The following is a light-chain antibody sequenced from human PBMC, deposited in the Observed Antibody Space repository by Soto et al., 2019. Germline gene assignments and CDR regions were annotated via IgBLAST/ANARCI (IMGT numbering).Light chain of an antibody. CDR2: YDN. V-gene: IGLV3-21*04. CDR1: NIGSKS. Sequence: SYELTQPSSVSVAPGKTARIPCGGNNIGSKSVHWYQQKPGQAPVLVIYYDNDRPSGIPERFSGSNSGNTATLPISRVDAGDEADYYCQVWDSSSDPYVFGTGTKLTVL. CDR3: QVWDSSSDPYV. J-gene: IGLJ1*01.